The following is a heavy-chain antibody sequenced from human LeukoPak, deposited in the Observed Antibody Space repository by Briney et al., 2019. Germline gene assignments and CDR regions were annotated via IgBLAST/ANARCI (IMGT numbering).Heavy chain of an antibody. CDR1: GGSFSGYY. J-gene: IGHJ5*02. D-gene: IGHD2-15*01. CDR3: ARALVVVVAATRLNWLDP. Sequence: SETLSLTCAVYGGSFSGYYWGWIRQPPGKGLEWIGEINHSGSTNYNPSLKSRVSISVDTSKNQFSLKLSSVTAADTAVYYCARALVVVVAATRLNWLDPWGQGTLVTVSS. CDR2: INHSGST. V-gene: IGHV4-34*01.